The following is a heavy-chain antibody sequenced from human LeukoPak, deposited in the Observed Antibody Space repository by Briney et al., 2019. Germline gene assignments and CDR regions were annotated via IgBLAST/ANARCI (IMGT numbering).Heavy chain of an antibody. J-gene: IGHJ3*01. CDR2: ISGSGGST. D-gene: IGHD3-3*01. CDR1: GFTLSSYA. Sequence: GGSLRLSCAASGFTLSSYAMSWVRQAPGKGLEWVSTISGSGGSTYYADSVKGRFTISRDNSKNMLYLQMNSLRSEDTAVYYCAKAAAMTLEWGRGTLVSVSS. V-gene: IGHV3-23*01. CDR3: AKAAAMTLE.